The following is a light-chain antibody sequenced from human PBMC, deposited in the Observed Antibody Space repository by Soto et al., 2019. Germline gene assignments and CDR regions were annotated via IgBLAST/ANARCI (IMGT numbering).Light chain of an antibody. CDR3: SSYSSSSTFV. CDR1: NSDVGGYNY. CDR2: EVS. J-gene: IGLJ1*01. V-gene: IGLV2-14*01. Sequence: QSVLTQPASVSGSPGQSITISCTGTNSDVGGYNYVSWYQHHPGKAPKLMIYEVSDRPSGVSSRFSGSKSGNTASLTISGLQADDEVDYYCSSYSSSSTFVFGTGTKVTVL.